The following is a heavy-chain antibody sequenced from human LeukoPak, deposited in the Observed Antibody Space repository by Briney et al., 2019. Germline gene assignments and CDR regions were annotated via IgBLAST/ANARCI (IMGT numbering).Heavy chain of an antibody. Sequence: SQTLSLTCTVSGGSISSGSYYWSWIRQPAGKGLEWIGRIYTSGSTNYNPSLKSRVTISVDTSKNQFSLKLSSVTAADTAVYYCARCPKLWFGELNAFDIWGQGTVVTVSS. CDR1: GGSISSGSYY. J-gene: IGHJ3*02. D-gene: IGHD3-10*01. CDR3: ARCPKLWFGELNAFDI. V-gene: IGHV4-61*02. CDR2: IYTSGST.